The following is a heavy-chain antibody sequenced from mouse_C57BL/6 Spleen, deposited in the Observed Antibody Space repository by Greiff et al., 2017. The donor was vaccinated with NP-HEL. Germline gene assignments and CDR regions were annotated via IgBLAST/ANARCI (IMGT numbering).Heavy chain of an antibody. J-gene: IGHJ1*03. CDR1: GHTFTGYW. D-gene: IGHD1-1*01. CDR2: ILSGSGST. V-gene: IGHV1-9*01. Sequence: QVQLQQSGAELMKPGASAKPSCKATGHTFTGYWIEWVKQRPGHGLEWIGEILSGSGSTNYNVKFKCKATFTADTSSNTAYMQLSSLTTEDSAIYYCAKGGVVGYFDVWGTGTTVTVSS. CDR3: AKGGVVGYFDV.